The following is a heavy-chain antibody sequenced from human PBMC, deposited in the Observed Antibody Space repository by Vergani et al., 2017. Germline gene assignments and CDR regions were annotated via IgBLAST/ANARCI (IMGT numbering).Heavy chain of an antibody. D-gene: IGHD3-9*01. V-gene: IGHV4-61*02. Sequence: QVQLQESGPGLVKPSQTLSLTCTVSGGSISSGSYYWSWIRQPAGKGLEWIGRIYTSGSTNYNPSLKSRVTISVDTSKNQFSLKLSSVTAADTAVYYCATIKIGILTGYCFDYWGQGTLVTVSS. J-gene: IGHJ4*02. CDR3: ATIKIGILTGYCFDY. CDR1: GGSISSGSYY. CDR2: IYTSGST.